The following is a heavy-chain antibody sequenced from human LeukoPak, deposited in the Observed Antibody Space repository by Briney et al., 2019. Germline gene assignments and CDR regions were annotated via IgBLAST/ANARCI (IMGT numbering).Heavy chain of an antibody. J-gene: IGHJ4*02. CDR1: GYTFTSYD. D-gene: IGHD3-10*01. CDR3: ARGLYTMIRGVIIY. V-gene: IGHV1-8*03. CDR2: MNSNSGNT. Sequence: ASVKVSCKTSGYTFTSYDINWVRQAPGQGLEWMGWMNSNSGNTGYAQKFQGRLTITRVTSISTAYMELSSLRSEDTAVYYCARGLYTMIRGVIIYWGQGTLVTVSS.